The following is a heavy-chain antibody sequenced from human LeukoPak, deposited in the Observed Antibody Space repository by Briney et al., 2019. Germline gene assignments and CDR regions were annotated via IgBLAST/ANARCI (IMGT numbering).Heavy chain of an antibody. Sequence: SETLSLTCTVSGDSISSGDFYWSWVRQPPGKGLEWIAYIHHSGSAFYSRSLKRRVTISVDSSKNRFSLRLTSVTAADTAVYFCARDRVVDAGGIDFWGQGTLVTVSP. J-gene: IGHJ4*02. D-gene: IGHD2-8*02. V-gene: IGHV4-30-4*01. CDR3: ARDRVVDAGGIDF. CDR2: IHHSGSA. CDR1: GDSISSGDFY.